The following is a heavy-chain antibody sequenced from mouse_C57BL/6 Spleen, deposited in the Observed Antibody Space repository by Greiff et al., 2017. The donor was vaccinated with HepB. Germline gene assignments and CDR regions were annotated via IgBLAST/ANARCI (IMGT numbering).Heavy chain of an antibody. CDR3: ARYQITTVVNYAMDY. CDR1: GYTFTSYW. Sequence: VQVVESGAELAKPGASVKLSCKASGYTFTSYWMHWVKQRPGQGLEWIGYINPSSGYTKYNQKFKDKATLTADKSSSTAYMQLSSLTYEDSAVYYCARYQITTVVNYAMDYWGQGTSVTVSS. V-gene: IGHV1-7*01. J-gene: IGHJ4*01. D-gene: IGHD1-1*01. CDR2: INPSSGYT.